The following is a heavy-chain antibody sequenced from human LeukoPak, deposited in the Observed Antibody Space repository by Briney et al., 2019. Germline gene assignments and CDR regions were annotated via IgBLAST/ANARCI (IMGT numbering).Heavy chain of an antibody. J-gene: IGHJ4*02. D-gene: IGHD2-21*02. V-gene: IGHV4-38-2*02. CDR1: HYFISDGAF. CDR3: VRDPSEAADFFFDS. CDR2: VNHRGIT. Sequence: SVTLSLTCTVSHYFISDGAFWGWIRQPPGKGLEWVANVNHRGITFYNPSLESRVAISVDTSKNQFFLRVTSVTAADTAIYYCVRDPSEAADFFFDSWGQGTLVTVSS.